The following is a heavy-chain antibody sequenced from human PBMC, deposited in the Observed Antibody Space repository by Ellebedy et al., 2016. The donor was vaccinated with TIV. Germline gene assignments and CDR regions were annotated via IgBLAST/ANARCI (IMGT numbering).Heavy chain of an antibody. CDR2: IYSGGST. V-gene: IGHV3-66*04. D-gene: IGHD2-21*02. Sequence: GESLKISCAASGFTVSSNYLSWVRQAPGKGLEWVSVIYSGGSTYYADSVKGRFTISRDKPKNTVYLQMNSLRSEDTAVYYCARLYCGADCYPFHYYYGMDVWGQGTTVTVSS. CDR1: GFTVSSNY. CDR3: ARLYCGADCYPFHYYYGMDV. J-gene: IGHJ6*02.